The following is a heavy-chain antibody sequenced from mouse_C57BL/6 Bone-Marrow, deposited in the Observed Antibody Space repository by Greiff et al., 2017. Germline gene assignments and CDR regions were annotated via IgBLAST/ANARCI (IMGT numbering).Heavy chain of an antibody. J-gene: IGHJ4*01. Sequence: QVQLQQPGAELVKPGASVKLSCKASGYTFTSYWMHWVKQRPGQGLEWIGMIHPNSGSTNYNENFKSKATLTVDKSSSTAYMQLSSLTSEDSAVYYCARGTVVAGYYAMDYWGQGTSVTVSS. D-gene: IGHD1-1*01. V-gene: IGHV1-64*01. CDR2: IHPNSGST. CDR3: ARGTVVAGYYAMDY. CDR1: GYTFTSYW.